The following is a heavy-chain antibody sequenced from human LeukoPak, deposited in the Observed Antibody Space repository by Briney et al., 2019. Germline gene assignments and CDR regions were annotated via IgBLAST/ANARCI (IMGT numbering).Heavy chain of an antibody. V-gene: IGHV1-46*01. CDR2: INPSGGST. CDR1: GYTFTSYY. D-gene: IGHD2-15*01. Sequence: PVASVKVSCKASGYTFTSYYMHWVRQAPGQGLEWMGIINPSGGSTNYAQKFQGRVTMTRDTSSSTVYMELSSLRSEDTAVYYCAREVVVAATLNYYGMDVWGQGTTVTVSS. J-gene: IGHJ6*02. CDR3: AREVVVAATLNYYGMDV.